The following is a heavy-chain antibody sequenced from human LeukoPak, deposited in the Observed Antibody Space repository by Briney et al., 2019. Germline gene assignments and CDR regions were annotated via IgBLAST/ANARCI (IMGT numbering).Heavy chain of an antibody. CDR1: GYTFTAYY. D-gene: IGHD5-24*01. Sequence: GASVKVSCKASGYTFTAYYMHWVRQAPGQGLEWIGWINPNSGGTNYAHKFQGRVTMTRDTSISTAYMDLSDLRSDDTAVYYCARGRNIEMTTMSGGSDYWGQGTLVTVSS. CDR2: INPNSGGT. J-gene: IGHJ4*02. CDR3: ARGRNIEMTTMSGGSDY. V-gene: IGHV1-2*02.